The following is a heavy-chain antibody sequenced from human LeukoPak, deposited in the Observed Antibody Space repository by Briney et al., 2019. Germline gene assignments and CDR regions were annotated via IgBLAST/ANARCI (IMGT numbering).Heavy chain of an antibody. D-gene: IGHD3-22*01. V-gene: IGHV4-31*03. Sequence: PSQTLSLTCTVSGGSISSGGYYWSWIRQHPGQGLEWIGYIYYSGSTYYNPSLKSRVTISVDTSKNQFSLKLSSVTAADTAVYYCARDNDSSGDGFDPWGQGTLVTVSS. CDR3: ARDNDSSGDGFDP. CDR2: IYYSGST. CDR1: GGSISSGGYY. J-gene: IGHJ5*02.